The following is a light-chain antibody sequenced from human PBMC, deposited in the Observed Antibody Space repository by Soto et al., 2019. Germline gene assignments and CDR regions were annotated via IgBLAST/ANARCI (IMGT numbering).Light chain of an antibody. J-gene: IGLJ2*01. CDR3: QTWGTGIHVV. CDR1: SGHSSYA. CDR2: LDSDGSH. Sequence: QLVLTQSPSASASLGASVKLTCTLSSGHSSYAIAWHQQQPEKGPRYLMKLDSDGSHTKGDAIPDRFSGSCSGAERYLTISSLQSEDEADYYCQTWGTGIHVVFGGGTKLTVL. V-gene: IGLV4-69*01.